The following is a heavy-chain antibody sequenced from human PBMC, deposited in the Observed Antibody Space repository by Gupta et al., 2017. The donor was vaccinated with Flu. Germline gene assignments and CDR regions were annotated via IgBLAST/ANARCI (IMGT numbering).Heavy chain of an antibody. Sequence: SDYYWSWIRQSPGKGLEWIGEINHSGSTNYNPSLKSRLSISVDTSKNQISLKLTSVTAADTAVYYCARGGQYSGFWNTYYGSWFDPWGQGTLVTVSS. J-gene: IGHJ5*02. CDR3: ARGGQYSGFWNTYYGSWFDP. CDR1: SDYY. CDR2: INHSGST. D-gene: IGHD3-3*01. V-gene: IGHV4-34*01.